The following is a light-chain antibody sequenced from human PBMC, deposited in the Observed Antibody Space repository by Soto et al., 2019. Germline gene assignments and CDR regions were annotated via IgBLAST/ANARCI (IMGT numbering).Light chain of an antibody. Sequence: EVVLTQSPGTLSLSPGERATLSCRASQSVSSNLAWYQQRPGQAPRLLIYGASNRATGIPARFSGSGSGTDFTLTISRLEAEDFAVYYCQQRTGWPITFGQGTRLEIK. V-gene: IGKV3-11*01. CDR2: GAS. CDR3: QQRTGWPIT. CDR1: QSVSSN. J-gene: IGKJ5*01.